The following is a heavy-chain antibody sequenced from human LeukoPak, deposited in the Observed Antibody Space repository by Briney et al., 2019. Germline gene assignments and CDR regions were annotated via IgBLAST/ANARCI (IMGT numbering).Heavy chain of an antibody. V-gene: IGHV3-21*01. Sequence: GGSLRLSCAASGFTFSSYSMNWVRQAPGKGLEWVSSISSSRSYIYYADSVKGRFTISRDNAKNSLYLQMNSLRAEDTAVYYCARGRPYSYGYDYWGQGTLVTVSS. J-gene: IGHJ4*02. CDR1: GFTFSSYS. D-gene: IGHD5-18*01. CDR2: ISSSRSYI. CDR3: ARGRPYSYGYDY.